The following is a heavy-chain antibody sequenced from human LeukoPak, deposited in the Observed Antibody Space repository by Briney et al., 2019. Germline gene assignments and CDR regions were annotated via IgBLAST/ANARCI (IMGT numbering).Heavy chain of an antibody. Sequence: SETLSLTCTVSGGSISSGGYYWSWIRQHPGKGLEWIGYIYYSGSTHYNPSLKSRVTISVDTSKNQFSLKLSSVTAADTAVYYCARFSSTPKVVPAASGYYFDYWGQGTLVTVSS. D-gene: IGHD2-2*01. J-gene: IGHJ4*02. V-gene: IGHV4-31*03. CDR1: GGSISSGGYY. CDR3: ARFSSTPKVVPAASGYYFDY. CDR2: IYYSGST.